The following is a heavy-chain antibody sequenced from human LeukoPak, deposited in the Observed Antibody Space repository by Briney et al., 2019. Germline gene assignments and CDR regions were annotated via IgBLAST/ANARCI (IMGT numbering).Heavy chain of an antibody. D-gene: IGHD3-22*01. CDR3: ARGYYDSSDYEYFQH. CDR1: GYTFTRYY. J-gene: IGHJ1*01. Sequence: ASVKVSCKASGYTFTRYYMHWVRQAPGQGLEWMGWINPNSGGTNYAQKFQGRVTMTRDTSISTAYMELSRLRSDDTAVYYCARGYYDSSDYEYFQHWGQGTLVTVSS. V-gene: IGHV1-2*02. CDR2: INPNSGGT.